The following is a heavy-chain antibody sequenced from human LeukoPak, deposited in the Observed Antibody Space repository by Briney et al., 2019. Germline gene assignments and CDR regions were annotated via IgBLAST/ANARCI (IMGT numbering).Heavy chain of an antibody. D-gene: IGHD3-3*01. CDR3: ARGHRRGYYDLTH. Sequence: SETLSLTCAVYGGSFSGYYWSWIRQPPGKGLEWIGEINHSGSTNYSPSLKSRVTISVDTSKNQFSLKLSSVTAADTAVYYCARGHRRGYYDLTHRGQGTLVTVSS. V-gene: IGHV4-34*01. CDR1: GGSFSGYY. CDR2: INHSGST. J-gene: IGHJ4*02.